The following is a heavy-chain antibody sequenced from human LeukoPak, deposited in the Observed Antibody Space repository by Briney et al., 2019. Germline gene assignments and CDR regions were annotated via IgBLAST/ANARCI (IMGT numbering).Heavy chain of an antibody. V-gene: IGHV3-33*01. J-gene: IGHJ4*02. CDR3: ARSVLTGYGEYYFDY. CDR2: IWYDGSNK. Sequence: GSLRLCCAASGFTFSSYGMHWVRQAPGKGLGWVAVIWYDGSNKYYADSVKGRFTISKDNSKNTLYLQMNSLRAEDTAVYYCARSVLTGYGEYYFDYWGQGTLVTVSS. D-gene: IGHD3-9*01. CDR1: GFTFSSYG.